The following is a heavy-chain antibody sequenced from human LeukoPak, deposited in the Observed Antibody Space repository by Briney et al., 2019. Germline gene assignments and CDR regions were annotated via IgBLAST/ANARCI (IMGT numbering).Heavy chain of an antibody. CDR3: ARPWDSSGWSAFDI. D-gene: IGHD6-19*01. CDR2: INHSGST. CDR1: GGSFSGYY. V-gene: IGHV4-34*01. Sequence: SETLSLTCAVYGGSFSGYYWSWIRQPPGKGLEWIGEINHSGSTNYNPSLKSRVTISVDTSKNQFSLKLSSVTAADTAVYYCARPWDSSGWSAFDIWGQGTMVTVSS. J-gene: IGHJ3*02.